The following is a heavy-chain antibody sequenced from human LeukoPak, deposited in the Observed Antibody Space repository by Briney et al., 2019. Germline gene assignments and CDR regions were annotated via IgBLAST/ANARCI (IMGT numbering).Heavy chain of an antibody. CDR3: ARGTTYYDFWSGYHNYYYYGMDV. CDR2: IIPIFGTA. Sequence: ASVKVSCKASGGTFSSCAISWVRQAPGQGLEWMGGIIPIFGTANYAQKFQGRVTITADESTSTAYMELSSLRSEDTAVYYCARGTTYYDFWSGYHNYYYYGMDVWGQGTTVTVSS. V-gene: IGHV1-69*13. CDR1: GGTFSSCA. J-gene: IGHJ6*02. D-gene: IGHD3-3*01.